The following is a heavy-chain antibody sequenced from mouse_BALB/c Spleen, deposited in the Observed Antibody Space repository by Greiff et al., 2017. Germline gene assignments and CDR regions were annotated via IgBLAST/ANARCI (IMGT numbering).Heavy chain of an antibody. CDR2: IDPETGGT. D-gene: IGHD2-14*01. CDR3: TRNEVRRHAMDY. Sequence: QVQLQQSGAELVRPGASVTLSCKASGYTFTDYEMHWVKQTPVHGLEWIGAIDPETGGTAYNQKFKGKATLTADKSSSTAYMELRSLTSEDSAVYYCTRNEVRRHAMDYWGQGTSVTVSS. V-gene: IGHV1-15*01. J-gene: IGHJ4*01. CDR1: GYTFTDYE.